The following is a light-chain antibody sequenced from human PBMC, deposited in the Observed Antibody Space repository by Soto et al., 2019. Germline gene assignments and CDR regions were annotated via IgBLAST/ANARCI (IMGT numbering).Light chain of an antibody. V-gene: IGLV1-40*01. CDR3: QCYDSSLTVL. CDR2: YNT. Sequence: QSVLTQPPSVSGAPGQRVTISCTVSGSTFGAGSDAHWYQQVPGTAPKLLISYNTNRPSGVPDRFSGYKSGTSASLAISGLQPEDEADYYCQCYDSSLTVLFGGGTKLTVL. J-gene: IGLJ2*01. CDR1: GSTFGAGSD.